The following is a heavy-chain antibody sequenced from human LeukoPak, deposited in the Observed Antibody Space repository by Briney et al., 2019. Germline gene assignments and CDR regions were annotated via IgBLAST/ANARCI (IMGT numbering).Heavy chain of an antibody. Sequence: GTSLRLSCAASGFIFSGYGMHWIRQAPGKGLEWVAVIWNDGSIIYYGESVKGRFTISRDNSKNTLYLQMNGLRAEDTAVYYCAIDMSSWAMVRGLSNWFDPWGQGTLVTVSS. CDR3: AIDMSSWAMVRGLSNWFDP. CDR1: GFIFSGYG. CDR2: IWNDGSII. J-gene: IGHJ5*02. V-gene: IGHV3-33*03. D-gene: IGHD3-10*01.